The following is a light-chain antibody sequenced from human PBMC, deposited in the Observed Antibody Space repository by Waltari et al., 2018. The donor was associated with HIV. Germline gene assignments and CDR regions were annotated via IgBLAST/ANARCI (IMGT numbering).Light chain of an antibody. V-gene: IGKV1-39*01. J-gene: IGKJ2*01. CDR1: QSISSY. CDR2: AAS. Sequence: DIQMTQSPSSLSASVGDRVPITCRASQSISSYLNWYQQKPGKAPKLLIYAASSLQSGVPSRFSSSGSGTDFTLTISSLQPEDFATYYCQQSYSTPYTFGQGTKLEI. CDR3: QQSYSTPYT.